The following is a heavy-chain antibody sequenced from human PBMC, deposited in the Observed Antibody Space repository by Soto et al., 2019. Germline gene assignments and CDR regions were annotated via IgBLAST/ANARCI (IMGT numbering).Heavy chain of an antibody. D-gene: IGHD3-3*01. CDR3: ARDSLDFWSGYMLGYFDY. J-gene: IGHJ4*02. V-gene: IGHV3-30-3*01. CDR2: ISYAGSNK. Sequence: GGSLRLSCEASGFAFGNYAMSWVRQPPGKGLEWVAIISYAGSNKYYADSVKGRFTISRDNSKNTLYLQMNSLRAEDTAVYYCARDSLDFWSGYMLGYFDYWGQGTLVTVSS. CDR1: GFAFGNYA.